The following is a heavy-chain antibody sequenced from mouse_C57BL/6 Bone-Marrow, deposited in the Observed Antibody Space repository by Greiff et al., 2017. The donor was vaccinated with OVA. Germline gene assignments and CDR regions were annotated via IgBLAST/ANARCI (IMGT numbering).Heavy chain of an antibody. V-gene: IGHV1-81*01. CDR3: YYGSSYGYFDV. CDR1: GYTFTSYG. CDR2: IYPRSGNT. J-gene: IGHJ1*03. Sequence: QVQLKQSGAELARPGASVKLSCKASGYTFTSYGISWVKQRTGQGLEWIGEIYPRSGNTYYNEKFKGKATLTADKSSSTAYMELRSLTSEDSAVYFCYYGSSYGYFDVWGTGTTVTVSS. D-gene: IGHD1-1*01.